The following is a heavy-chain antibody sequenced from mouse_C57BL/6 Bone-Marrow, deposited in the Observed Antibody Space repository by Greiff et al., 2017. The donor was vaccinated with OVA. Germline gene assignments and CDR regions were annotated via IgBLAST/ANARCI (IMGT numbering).Heavy chain of an antibody. CDR3: ARGSFYAMDY. Sequence: EVKVVESGGGLVQPGGSLKLSCAASGFTFSDYGMAWVRQAPRKGPEWVAFISNLAYSIYYADTVTGRFTISSENAKNTLYLEMSSLRSEDTAMYYCARGSFYAMDYWGQGTSVTVSS. D-gene: IGHD1-1*01. CDR2: ISNLAYSI. V-gene: IGHV5-15*01. J-gene: IGHJ4*01. CDR1: GFTFSDYG.